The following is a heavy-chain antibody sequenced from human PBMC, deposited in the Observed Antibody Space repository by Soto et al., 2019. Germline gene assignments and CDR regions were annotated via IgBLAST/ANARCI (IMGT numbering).Heavy chain of an antibody. J-gene: IGHJ6*02. CDR3: AKDPNIVVVPAATGGMDV. CDR2: INPNSGGT. D-gene: IGHD2-2*01. CDR1: GYTFTDYY. V-gene: IGHV1-2*02. Sequence: QVQLVQSGAEVKKPGASVKVSCKASGYTFTDYYMHWVRQAPGQGLEWMGWINPNSGGTNYAQKFKGRVTITRVTSISTAYMELSSLRSDDTALYYCAKDPNIVVVPAATGGMDVWGQGTTVTVSS.